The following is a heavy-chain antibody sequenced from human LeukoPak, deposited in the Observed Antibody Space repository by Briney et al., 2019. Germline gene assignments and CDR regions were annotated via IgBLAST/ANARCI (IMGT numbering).Heavy chain of an antibody. V-gene: IGHV4-59*12. CDR2: IYYIGGT. CDR3: ARDIPSYGDYDSGLYRSQNAFDI. CDR1: GGSISSYY. J-gene: IGHJ3*02. D-gene: IGHD4-17*01. Sequence: PSGTLSLSCAVSGGSISSYYWSWIRQPPGKGLEWVSYIYYIGGTNYNSSFKSRVTISVDKSKNQFSLKLSSVTAADTAVYYCARDIPSYGDYDSGLYRSQNAFDIWGQGTMVTVSS.